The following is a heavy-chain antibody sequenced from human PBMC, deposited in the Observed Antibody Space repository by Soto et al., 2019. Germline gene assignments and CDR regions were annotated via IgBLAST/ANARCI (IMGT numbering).Heavy chain of an antibody. Sequence: GGSLRLSCAASGFTFSNYAMSWVRQAPGKGLEWVSAISGSGGSTYYADSVKGRFTISRDNSNNTLYLEMNSLRAEDTAVYYCVRGTLGLTEFDSWGRGTLVTVSS. D-gene: IGHD1-7*01. J-gene: IGHJ4*02. CDR1: GFTFSNYA. CDR3: VRGTLGLTEFDS. V-gene: IGHV3-23*01. CDR2: ISGSGGST.